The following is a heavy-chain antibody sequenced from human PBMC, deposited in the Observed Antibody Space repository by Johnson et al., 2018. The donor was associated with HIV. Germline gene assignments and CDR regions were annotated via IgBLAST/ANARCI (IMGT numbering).Heavy chain of an antibody. CDR3: TRGEGGYFYDSSGYYHRPDDAFEI. J-gene: IGHJ3*02. V-gene: IGHV3-9*01. CDR2: ISWNSASI. CDR1: GFTFKDYA. D-gene: IGHD3-22*01. Sequence: QLVESGGGLVQPGRSLRLSCAASGFTFKDYAMHWVRQTPEKGLEWVSAISWNSASIYYADSVRGRFTISRDNDKNSLHLEMNSLRAEDTAVYFCTRGEGGYFYDSSGYYHRPDDAFEIWGKGTMVTVSS.